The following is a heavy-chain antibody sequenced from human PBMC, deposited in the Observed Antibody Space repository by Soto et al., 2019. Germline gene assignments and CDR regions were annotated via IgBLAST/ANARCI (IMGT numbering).Heavy chain of an antibody. V-gene: IGHV3-30-3*01. J-gene: IGHJ4*02. CDR3: XXXXXXXXXXXXXXXLDY. CDR2: ISYDGSNK. Sequence: EWVAVISYDGSNKYYADSVKGRFTISRDNSKNTLYLQMNSLRAEDTAVYYXXXXXXXXXXXXXXXXLDYWGQGTLVTVSS.